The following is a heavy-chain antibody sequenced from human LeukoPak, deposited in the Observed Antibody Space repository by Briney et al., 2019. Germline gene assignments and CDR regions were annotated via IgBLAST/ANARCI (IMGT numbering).Heavy chain of an antibody. J-gene: IGHJ4*02. CDR2: IYYSGST. CDR1: GGSISSSSYY. V-gene: IGHV4-39*01. Sequence: SETLSLTCTVSGGSISSSSYYWGWIRQPPGKGLERIGSIYYSGSTYYNPSLKSRVTISVDTSKNQFSLKLSSVTAADTAVYYCARGSSTIFDYWGQGTLVTVSS. CDR3: ARGSSTIFDY. D-gene: IGHD6-13*01.